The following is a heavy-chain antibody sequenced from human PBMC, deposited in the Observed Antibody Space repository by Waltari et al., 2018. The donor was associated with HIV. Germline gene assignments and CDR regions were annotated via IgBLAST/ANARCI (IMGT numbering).Heavy chain of an antibody. Sequence: MPGKGLEWMGIIYPGDSDTRYSPSFQGQVTISADKSISTAYLQWSSLKASDTAMYYCAICAVAGFDYWGQGTLVTVSS. D-gene: IGHD6-19*01. CDR3: AICAVAGFDY. V-gene: IGHV5-51*01. CDR2: IYPGDSDT. J-gene: IGHJ4*02.